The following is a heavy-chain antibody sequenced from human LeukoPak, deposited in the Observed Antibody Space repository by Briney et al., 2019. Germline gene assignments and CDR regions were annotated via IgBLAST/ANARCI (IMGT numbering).Heavy chain of an antibody. D-gene: IGHD2-2*01. CDR3: ARASFFCSSSTSCYPYYYMDV. V-gene: IGHV1-69*04. CDR2: IIPILGIA. Sequence: GASVKVSCKASGGTFSSYAISWVRQAPGQGLEWMGRIIPILGIANYAQKFQGRVTITADKSTSTAYMELSSLRSEDTAVYYCARASFFCSSSTSCYPYYYMDVWGKGTTVTVSS. CDR1: GGTFSSYA. J-gene: IGHJ6*03.